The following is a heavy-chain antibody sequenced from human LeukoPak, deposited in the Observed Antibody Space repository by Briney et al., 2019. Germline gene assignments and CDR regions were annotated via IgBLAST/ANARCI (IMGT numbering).Heavy chain of an antibody. CDR1: GGSFSGYY. CDR2: INHSGST. CDR3: ARGGTYRAYCGGDCYSTRGALGL. V-gene: IGHV4-34*01. D-gene: IGHD2-21*02. J-gene: IGHJ2*01. Sequence: SETLSLTCAVYGGSFSGYYWSWIRQPPGKGLEWIGEINHSGSTNYNPSLKSRVTISVDTSKNQFSLKLSPVTAADTAVYYCARGGTYRAYCGGDCYSTRGALGLWGRGTLVTVSS.